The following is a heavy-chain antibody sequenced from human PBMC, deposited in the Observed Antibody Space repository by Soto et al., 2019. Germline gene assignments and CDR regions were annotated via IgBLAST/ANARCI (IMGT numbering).Heavy chain of an antibody. D-gene: IGHD4-17*01. CDR3: ARADSSSNYGDYSYYYYYGMDV. J-gene: IGHJ6*02. CDR1: GFTFSSYA. V-gene: IGHV3-30-3*01. Sequence: GGSLRLSCAASGFTFSSYAMHWVRQAPGKGLEWVAVISYDGSNKYYADSVKGRFTISRDNSKNTLYLQMNSLRAEDTAVYYCARADSSSNYGDYSYYYYYGMDVWGQGTTVTVSS. CDR2: ISYDGSNK.